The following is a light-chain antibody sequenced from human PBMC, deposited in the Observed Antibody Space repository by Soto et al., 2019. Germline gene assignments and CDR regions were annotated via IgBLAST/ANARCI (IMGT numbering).Light chain of an antibody. V-gene: IGLV2-11*02. CDR3: FSSAGPSWV. CDR2: DVF. J-gene: IGLJ3*02. Sequence: QSALTQPRSVSGSPGQSVTISCTGSSSDIGGYDYVSWYQQRTGEAPRLSIYDVFKRPLGVPDRFSGSKSGNTASLTISGLQPADEGDYYCFSSAGPSWVFGGGPKRTVL. CDR1: SSDIGGYDY.